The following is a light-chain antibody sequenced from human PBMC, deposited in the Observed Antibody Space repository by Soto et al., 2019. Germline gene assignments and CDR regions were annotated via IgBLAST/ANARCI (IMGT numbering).Light chain of an antibody. Sequence: EIVMTQSPATLSVSPGERATLSCRASQRVSSNFAWYQQKPGQAPRLLIYGASTRATGIPARFSGSGSGTEFNLTISSLQSEDFAVYYCQQYNNWPPLTFGGGTKVEIK. V-gene: IGKV3-15*01. J-gene: IGKJ4*01. CDR3: QQYNNWPPLT. CDR2: GAS. CDR1: QRVSSN.